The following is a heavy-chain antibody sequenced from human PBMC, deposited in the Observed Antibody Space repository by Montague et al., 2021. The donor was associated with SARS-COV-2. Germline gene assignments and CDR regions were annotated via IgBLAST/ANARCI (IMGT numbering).Heavy chain of an antibody. CDR3: ARGFDY. Sequence: SETLSLTCTVSSGSISSYYWSWIRQPPGKGLEWIGYIYYSGSTNYNPSLKSRVTISVDTSKNQFSLKLSSVTAADTAVYYCARGFDYWGQGTQVTVSS. CDR1: SGSISSYY. V-gene: IGHV4-59*01. J-gene: IGHJ4*02. CDR2: IYYSGST.